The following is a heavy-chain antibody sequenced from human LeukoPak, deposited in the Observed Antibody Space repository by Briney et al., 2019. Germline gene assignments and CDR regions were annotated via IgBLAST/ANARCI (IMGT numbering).Heavy chain of an antibody. D-gene: IGHD5-12*01. CDR3: ARIYSGYDL. J-gene: IGHJ5*02. CDR2: INPNNGVT. V-gene: IGHV1-18*01. Sequence: GASVKVSCKASGYTFTSYGISWVRQAPGQGLEWMGWINPNNGVTNYAEKFQDRVTMTSDTSISTAYMELRSLRSDDTAVYYCARIYSGYDLWGQGTLVTVSS. CDR1: GYTFTSYG.